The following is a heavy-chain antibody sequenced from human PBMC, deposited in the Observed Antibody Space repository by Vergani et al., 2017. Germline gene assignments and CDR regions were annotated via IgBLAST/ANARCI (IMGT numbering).Heavy chain of an antibody. CDR3: ARRGSGWGLLFDP. D-gene: IGHD6-19*01. Sequence: QVQLQESGPGLVKPSETLSLTCTVSGGSISSYYWSWIRRPPGKGLEWIGYIYYSGSTNYNPSLKSRVTISVDTSKNQFSLKLSSVTAADTAVYYCARRGSGWGLLFDPWGQGTLVTVSS. CDR1: GGSISSYY. V-gene: IGHV4-59*01. J-gene: IGHJ5*02. CDR2: IYYSGST.